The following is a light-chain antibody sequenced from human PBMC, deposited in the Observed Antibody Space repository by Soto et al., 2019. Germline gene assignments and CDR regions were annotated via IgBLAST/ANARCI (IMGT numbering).Light chain of an antibody. CDR2: AAS. CDR3: QHRDNWSYI. V-gene: IGKV1-9*01. CDR1: QGISSY. J-gene: IGKJ2*01. Sequence: DIQLTQSPSFLSASVGDRVTITCRASQGISSYLAWYQQKPGKAPKLLIYAASTLQSGVPSRFSGSGSGAEFTLTISSLQPEDFATYYCQHRDNWSYIFGQGTKVDIK.